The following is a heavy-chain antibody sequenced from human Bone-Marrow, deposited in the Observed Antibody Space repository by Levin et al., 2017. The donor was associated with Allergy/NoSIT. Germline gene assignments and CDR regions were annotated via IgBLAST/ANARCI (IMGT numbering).Heavy chain of an antibody. D-gene: IGHD3-10*02. J-gene: IGHJ4*02. CDR2: IYSVGST. V-gene: IGHV3-53*01. CDR1: GFTVSNNY. CDR3: ARNVPVTDLGY. Sequence: PGESLKISCAASGFTVSNNYVWWVRQAPGKGLEWVSLIYSVGSTYYADSVKGRFTISRDSSKNTVYLQMNNLRAEDTAVYYCARNVPVTDLGYWGQGTLVTVSS.